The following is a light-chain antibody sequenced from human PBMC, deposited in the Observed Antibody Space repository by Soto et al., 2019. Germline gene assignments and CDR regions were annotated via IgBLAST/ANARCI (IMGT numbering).Light chain of an antibody. J-gene: IGLJ1*01. Sequence: QSALTQPPSVSGAPGQRVTISCTGSSSNIGAGFDVHWYQQLPGTAPKLLIYGNSNRPSGDPDRFSASRSGTSASLAITGLQAEDEADYYCQSYDSSLTGSKVFGSATKVTVL. CDR1: SSNIGAGFD. V-gene: IGLV1-40*01. CDR2: GNS. CDR3: QSYDSSLTGSKV.